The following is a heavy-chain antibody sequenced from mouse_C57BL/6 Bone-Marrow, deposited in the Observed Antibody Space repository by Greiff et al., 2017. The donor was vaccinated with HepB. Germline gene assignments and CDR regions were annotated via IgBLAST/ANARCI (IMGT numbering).Heavy chain of an antibody. V-gene: IGHV1-69*01. Sequence: QVQLQQPGAELVMPGASVKLSCKASGYTFTSYWVHWVKQRPGQGLEWIGEIDPSDSYTNYNQKFKGKSTLTVDKSSSTAYMQLSSLTSEDSAVYYCARSYGSSFFDYWGQGTTLTVSS. CDR1: GYTFTSYW. J-gene: IGHJ2*01. CDR2: IDPSDSYT. CDR3: ARSYGSSFFDY. D-gene: IGHD1-1*01.